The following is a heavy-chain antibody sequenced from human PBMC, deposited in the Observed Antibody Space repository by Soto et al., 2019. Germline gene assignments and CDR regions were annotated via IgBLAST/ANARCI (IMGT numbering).Heavy chain of an antibody. D-gene: IGHD5-12*01. CDR2: IYHSGST. J-gene: IGHJ4*02. CDR1: GGSISSGGYS. CDR3: AAGGGLPRYY. V-gene: IGHV4-30-2*01. Sequence: QLQLQESGSGLVKPSQTLSLTCAVSGGSISSGGYSWSWIRQPPGKGLEWIGYIYHSGSTYYNPSRXSXPXIXLARSKNQCSLKLSSVTAADTAVYYWAAGGGLPRYYWGQGTLVTVSS.